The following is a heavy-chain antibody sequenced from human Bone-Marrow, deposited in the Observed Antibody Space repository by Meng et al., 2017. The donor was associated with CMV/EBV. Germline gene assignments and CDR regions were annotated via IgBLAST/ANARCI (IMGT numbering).Heavy chain of an antibody. V-gene: IGHV3-53*01. CDR3: ARGHLPTTVTYYYYSMDV. CDR2: IYSGGST. Sequence: GGSLRLSCAASGFSVSSNYMSWVRQAPGKGLEWVSVIYSGGSTYYADSVKGRFTISRDNSKNTLYLQMNSLRAEDTAVYYCARGHLPTTVTYYYYSMDVWGQGTTVTVSS. J-gene: IGHJ6*02. D-gene: IGHD4-11*01. CDR1: GFSVSSNY.